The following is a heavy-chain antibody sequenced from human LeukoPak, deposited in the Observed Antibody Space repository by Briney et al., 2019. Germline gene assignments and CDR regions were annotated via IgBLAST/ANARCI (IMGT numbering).Heavy chain of an antibody. J-gene: IGHJ4*02. Sequence: SETLSLTCTVSGYSISSGYYWGWIRPPPGKGLEWIGSIYHSGSTYYNPSLKSRVTISVDTSKNQLSLKLSSVTPADTAVYYCARHGGVYYYEPYYFNYWGQGTLVTVSS. CDR3: ARHGGVYYYEPYYFNY. CDR2: IYHSGST. D-gene: IGHD3-22*01. V-gene: IGHV4-38-2*02. CDR1: GYSISSGYY.